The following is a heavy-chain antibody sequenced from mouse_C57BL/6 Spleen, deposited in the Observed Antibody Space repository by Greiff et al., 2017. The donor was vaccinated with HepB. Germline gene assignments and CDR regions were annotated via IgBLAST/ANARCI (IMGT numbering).Heavy chain of an antibody. V-gene: IGHV1-52*01. CDR3: ARDYGSRMDY. D-gene: IGHD1-1*01. CDR2: IDPSDSET. CDR1: GYTFTSYW. J-gene: IGHJ2*01. Sequence: VQLQQPGAELVRPGSSVKLSCKASGYTFTSYWMHWVKQRPIQGLEWIGNIDPSDSETHYNQKFKDKATLTVDKSSSTAYMQLSSLTSEDSAVYYCARDYGSRMDYWGQGTTLTVSS.